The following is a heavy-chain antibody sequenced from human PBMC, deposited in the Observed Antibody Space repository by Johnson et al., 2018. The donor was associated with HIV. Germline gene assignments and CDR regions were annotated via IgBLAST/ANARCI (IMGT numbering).Heavy chain of an antibody. V-gene: IGHV3-30*01. Sequence: QVQLVESGGGVVQPGRSLRLSCAASGFTFSNYAMHWVRQAPGKGLEWVAVISYDGSYKYYADSVKGRFTISRDNSKNTLSLHMNSLRAEDTAVFYCARTPRAYYYDRSDGAFDIWGQGTMVTVSS. J-gene: IGHJ3*02. D-gene: IGHD3-22*01. CDR3: ARTPRAYYYDRSDGAFDI. CDR2: ISYDGSYK. CDR1: GFTFSNYA.